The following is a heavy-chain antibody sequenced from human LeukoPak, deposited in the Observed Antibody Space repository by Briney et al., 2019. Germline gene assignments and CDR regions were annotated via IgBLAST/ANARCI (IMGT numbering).Heavy chain of an antibody. CDR1: GYTLSELS. D-gene: IGHD3-10*01. Sequence: ASVKVSCKVSGYTLSELSIHWVRQAPGKGLEWMGGFDPEDGETTYAQKLQGRVTMTEDTSTDTAYMELSSLRSEDTAVYYCATEARITVSRGAGPAAFDIWGQGKMVTVSS. J-gene: IGHJ3*02. V-gene: IGHV1-24*01. CDR3: ATEARITVSRGAGPAAFDI. CDR2: FDPEDGET.